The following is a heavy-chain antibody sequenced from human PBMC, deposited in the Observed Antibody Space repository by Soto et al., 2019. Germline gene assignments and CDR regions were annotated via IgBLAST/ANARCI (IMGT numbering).Heavy chain of an antibody. CDR1: GGFTSTNNW. Sequence: RVTLSLTCAVSGGFTSTNNWWSWVRQPPGKGLEWIGAAYHSGSTEYNPSLKSRVSISVDKSKNQISLKLTSATAADTAVYYCARSPPSSYYGGSGTFDYWGQGTLVTV. V-gene: IGHV4-4*03. CDR2: AYHSGST. J-gene: IGHJ4*02. D-gene: IGHD3-10*01. CDR3: ARSPPSSYYGGSGTFDY.